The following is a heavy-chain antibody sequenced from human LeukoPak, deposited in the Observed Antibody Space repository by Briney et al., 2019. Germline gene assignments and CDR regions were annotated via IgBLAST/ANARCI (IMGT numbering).Heavy chain of an antibody. J-gene: IGHJ4*02. D-gene: IGHD5-18*01. CDR3: ARGAQLWGGEFDY. Sequence: GASVKVSCKASGYTFTGYYMHWVRQAPGQGLEWIGWINPNSGGTDYAQKFQGWVTMTRDTSISTAYMELSRLRSDDTAVYYCARGAQLWGGEFDYWGQGTLVTVSS. CDR1: GYTFTGYY. CDR2: INPNSGGT. V-gene: IGHV1-2*04.